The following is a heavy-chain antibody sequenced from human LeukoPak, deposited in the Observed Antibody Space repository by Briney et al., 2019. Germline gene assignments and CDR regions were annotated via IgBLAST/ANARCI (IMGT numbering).Heavy chain of an antibody. D-gene: IGHD3-16*01. CDR2: VSGSGGHT. J-gene: IGHJ4*02. V-gene: IGHV3-23*01. Sequence: ETLSLTCAVYGGSFSGYYWSWIRQPPGKGLEWVSAVSGSGGHTYYADSVKGRFTISRDNSKNTLYLQMDTLRAEDTAVYYCAKDAALYPFFFDYWGQGTLVTVSS. CDR3: AKDAALYPFFFDY. CDR1: GGSFSGYY.